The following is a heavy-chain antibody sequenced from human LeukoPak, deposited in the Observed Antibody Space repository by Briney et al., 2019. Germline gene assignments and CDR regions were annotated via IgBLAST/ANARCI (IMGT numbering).Heavy chain of an antibody. V-gene: IGHV3-30*02. CDR2: IRYDETIK. CDR3: AKVRSSATSEY. D-gene: IGHD2-2*01. CDR1: GFAFSSYG. Sequence: GGSLRLSCATSGFAFSSYGMHWVRQAPGKGLEWVAFIRYDETIKYYADSVKGRFTISRDNSKNTLYLLMDGLRDEDTAVYYCAKVRSSATSEYWGQGTLVTVSS. J-gene: IGHJ4*02.